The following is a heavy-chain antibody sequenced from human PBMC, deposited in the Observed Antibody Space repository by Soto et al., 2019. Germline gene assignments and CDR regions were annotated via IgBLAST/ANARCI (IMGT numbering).Heavy chain of an antibody. J-gene: IGHJ4*02. D-gene: IGHD1-20*01. CDR3: ARDSVNTYNWNDYPLDY. CDR2: TYYRSKWYN. Sequence: SQTLSLTCAISGDSVSSNSAAWNWIRQSPSRGLEWLGRTYYRSKWYNDYAVSVKSRITINPDTSKNQFSLQLNSVTPEDTAVYYCARDSVNTYNWNDYPLDYWGQGTLVTVS. V-gene: IGHV6-1*01. CDR1: GDSVSSNSAA.